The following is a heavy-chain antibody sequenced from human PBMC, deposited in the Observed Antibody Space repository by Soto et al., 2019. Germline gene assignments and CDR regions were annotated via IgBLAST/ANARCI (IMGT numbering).Heavy chain of an antibody. J-gene: IGHJ4*02. CDR1: GFTFSSYG. D-gene: IGHD3-10*01. CDR2: ISYDGSNK. CDR3: GKGRITMVRGDLDY. V-gene: IGHV3-30*18. Sequence: QVQLVESGGGVVQPGRSLRLSCAASGFTFSSYGMHWVRQAPGKGLEWVAVISYDGSNKYYADSVKGRFTISRDNSKNPFYRQMNGRRAEETAGFYWGKGRITMVRGDLDYWGQGTLVTVSS.